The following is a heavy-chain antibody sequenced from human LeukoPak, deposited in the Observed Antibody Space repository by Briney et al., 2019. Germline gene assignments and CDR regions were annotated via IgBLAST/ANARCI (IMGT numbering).Heavy chain of an antibody. CDR1: GFNFKFYS. D-gene: IGHD5-18*01. Sequence: GGSLRLSCTASGFNFKFYSMNGVRQPPGKGPEWVSYISSSTTTIYYADSVKGRFTTSRDNAKNSLYLQMTSLRAEDTAVYYCARDLKGYSYGYSYDAFDFWGRGTMVTVSS. V-gene: IGHV3-48*01. CDR2: ISSSTTTI. CDR3: ARDLKGYSYGYSYDAFDF. J-gene: IGHJ3*01.